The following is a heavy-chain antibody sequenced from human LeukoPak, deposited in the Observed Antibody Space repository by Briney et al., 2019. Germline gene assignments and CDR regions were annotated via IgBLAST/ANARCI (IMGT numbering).Heavy chain of an antibody. CDR2: IYYSGST. D-gene: IGHD6-13*01. V-gene: IGHV4-39*01. CDR1: GGSISSSSYY. J-gene: IGHJ4*02. Sequence: SETLSLTCTVSGGSISSSSYYWGWIRQPPGRGLEWIARIYYSGSTYYNPSLKSRVTISLDTSKSQFSLKLSSVTAADTAVYYCARHGERYSSSWPFDYWGQGTLVTVSS. CDR3: ARHGERYSSSWPFDY.